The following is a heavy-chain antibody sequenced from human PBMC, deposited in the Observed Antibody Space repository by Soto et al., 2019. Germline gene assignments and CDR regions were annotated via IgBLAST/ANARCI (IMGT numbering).Heavy chain of an antibody. CDR1: GFTFSSYG. CDR2: ISDDGSNK. D-gene: IGHD2-2*01. CDR3: AKDPTNSYPYDAFDI. Sequence: QVQLVESGGGVVQPGRSLRLSCAASGFTFSSYGMHWVRQAPGKGLEWVAVISDDGSNKYYADSVKGGFTISRDNSKNTLYLQMNSLRAEDTAVYYCAKDPTNSYPYDAFDIWGQGTMVTVSS. V-gene: IGHV3-30*18. J-gene: IGHJ3*02.